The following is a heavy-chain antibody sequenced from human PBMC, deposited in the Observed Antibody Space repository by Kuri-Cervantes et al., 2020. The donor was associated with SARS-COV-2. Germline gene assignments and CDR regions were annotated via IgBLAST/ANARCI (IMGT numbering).Heavy chain of an antibody. Sequence: GSLRLSCTVTGDSVNSINYYWTWIRQSPGKGLEWIGYIYYNGDTNYNPSLKSRVTISIDTSKNQLSLKLTSVTAADTAVYYCARGGGNFLTSDWYFDLWGRGTLVTVSS. CDR3: ARGGGNFLTSDWYFDL. D-gene: IGHD4-23*01. J-gene: IGHJ2*01. CDR2: IYYNGDT. V-gene: IGHV4-61*01. CDR1: GDSVNSINYY.